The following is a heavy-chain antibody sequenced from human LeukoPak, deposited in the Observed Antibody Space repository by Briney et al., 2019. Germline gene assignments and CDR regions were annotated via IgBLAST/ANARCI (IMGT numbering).Heavy chain of an antibody. CDR1: GFTFSSHD. CDR3: ARDLRSLAVAGTGAFDI. V-gene: IGHV3-30*03. D-gene: IGHD6-19*01. Sequence: GGSLRLSCAASGFTFSSHDMHWVRQAPGKGLEWVAFISYDGGKKDYADSVKGRFTISRDNSRNTLYLQMNSLRAGDTAVYYCARDLRSLAVAGTGAFDIWGQGTMVTVSS. CDR2: ISYDGGKK. J-gene: IGHJ3*02.